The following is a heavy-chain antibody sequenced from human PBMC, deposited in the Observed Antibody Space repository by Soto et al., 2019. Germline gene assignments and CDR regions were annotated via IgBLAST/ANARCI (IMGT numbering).Heavy chain of an antibody. CDR1: GFTFDDYA. D-gene: IGHD2-2*01. V-gene: IGHV3-9*01. J-gene: IGHJ6*03. Sequence: EVQLVESGGGLVQPGRSLRLSCAASGFTFDDYAMHWVRQAPGKGLEWVSGISWNSGSIGYADSVKGRFTISRDNAKNSLYLQMNSLRAEDTALYYCAKAGSLPAATLYYYYYSMDVWGKGTTVTVSS. CDR3: AKAGSLPAATLYYYYYSMDV. CDR2: ISWNSGSI.